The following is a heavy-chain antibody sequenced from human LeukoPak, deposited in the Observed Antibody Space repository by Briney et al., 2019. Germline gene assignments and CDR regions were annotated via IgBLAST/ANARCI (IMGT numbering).Heavy chain of an antibody. D-gene: IGHD1-26*01. Sequence: ASVKVSCKAPGYTFTGYYIHWVRQAPGQGLEWMGWIKPSSGGTNYAQKFQGRVTMTRDTSISTAYMELSRLRSDDTAVYYCARDWVGATFFWGQGTLVTVSS. CDR3: ARDWVGATFF. J-gene: IGHJ4*02. CDR1: GYTFTGYY. CDR2: IKPSSGGT. V-gene: IGHV1-2*02.